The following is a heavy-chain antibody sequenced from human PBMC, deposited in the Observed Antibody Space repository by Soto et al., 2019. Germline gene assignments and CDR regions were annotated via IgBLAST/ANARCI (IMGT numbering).Heavy chain of an antibody. V-gene: IGHV5-51*01. CDR1: GYSFTSYW. D-gene: IGHD2-2*01. CDR3: ARFSFVVVVPAAISP. Sequence: GESLKISCKGSGYSFTSYWIGWVLQIPWKGLEWMGIIYPGDSDTRYSPSFQGQVTISADKSISTAYLQWSSLKASDTAMYYCARFSFVVVVPAAISPWGQGTLVTVSS. CDR2: IYPGDSDT. J-gene: IGHJ5*02.